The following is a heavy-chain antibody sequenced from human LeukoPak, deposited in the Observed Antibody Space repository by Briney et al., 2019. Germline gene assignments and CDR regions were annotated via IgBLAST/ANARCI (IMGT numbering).Heavy chain of an antibody. J-gene: IGHJ3*02. V-gene: IGHV1-18*01. CDR2: ISAYNGNT. CDR3: AREPLALFRVVPAAIDAFDI. Sequence: WASVKVSCKASGYTFTSYGISWVRQAPGQGLEWMGWISAYNGNTNYAQKLQGRVTMTTDTSTSTAYMELRGLRSDDTAVYYCAREPLALFRVVPAAIDAFDIWGQGTMVTVSS. CDR1: GYTFTSYG. D-gene: IGHD2-2*01.